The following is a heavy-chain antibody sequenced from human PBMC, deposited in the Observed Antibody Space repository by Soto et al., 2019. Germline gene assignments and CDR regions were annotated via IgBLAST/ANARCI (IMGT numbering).Heavy chain of an antibody. CDR1: GFTFSSYG. D-gene: IGHD1-26*01. CDR3: ARDRAFPAWERPNIFDY. Sequence: QVQLVESGGGVVQPGRSLRLSCAASGFTFSSYGMHWVRQAPGKGLEWVAVIWYDGSNKYYADSVNGRFTISRDNPKNTLYLQMNSLRAADSAGYYCARDRAFPAWERPNIFDYWGQGPLVPVSS. J-gene: IGHJ4*02. V-gene: IGHV3-33*01. CDR2: IWYDGSNK.